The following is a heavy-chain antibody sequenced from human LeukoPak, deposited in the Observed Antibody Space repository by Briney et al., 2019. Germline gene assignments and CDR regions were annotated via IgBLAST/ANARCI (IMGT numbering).Heavy chain of an antibody. CDR3: ARDLSWLVFDY. Sequence: PSETLSLTCTVSGGSISRYYWSWIRQPPGKGLEWIGYIYYSGSTNYNPSLKSRVTISVDTSKNQFSLKLSSVTAADTAVYYCARDLSWLVFDYWGQGTLVTVSS. J-gene: IGHJ4*02. D-gene: IGHD6-19*01. CDR2: IYYSGST. V-gene: IGHV4-59*01. CDR1: GGSISRYY.